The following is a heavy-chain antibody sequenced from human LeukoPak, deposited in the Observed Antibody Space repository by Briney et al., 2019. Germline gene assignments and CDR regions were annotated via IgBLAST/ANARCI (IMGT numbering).Heavy chain of an antibody. J-gene: IGHJ5*02. CDR1: GGSISSKY. V-gene: IGHV4-59*04. CDR3: ATGGTYYDILTGYS. D-gene: IGHD3-9*01. CDR2: IYYSGST. Sequence: SETLSLTCTVSGGSISSKYWSWIRQPPGKGLEWIGYIYYSGSTYYNPSLKSRVTISVDTSKNQFSLKLSSVTAADTAVYYCATGGTYYDILTGYSWGQGTLVTVSS.